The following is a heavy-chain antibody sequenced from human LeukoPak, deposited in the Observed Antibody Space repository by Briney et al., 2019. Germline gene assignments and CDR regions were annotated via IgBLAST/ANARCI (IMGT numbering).Heavy chain of an antibody. V-gene: IGHV3-23*01. Sequence: PGGSLRLSCAASGFTFSSYAMSWVRQAPGKGLEWVSAISGSGGSTYYADSVKGRFTISRDNSKNTLYLQMNSLRAEDTAVYYCAREIRPRRDGYNGGDAFDIWGQGTMVTVSS. J-gene: IGHJ3*02. D-gene: IGHD5-24*01. CDR3: AREIRPRRDGYNGGDAFDI. CDR2: ISGSGGST. CDR1: GFTFSSYA.